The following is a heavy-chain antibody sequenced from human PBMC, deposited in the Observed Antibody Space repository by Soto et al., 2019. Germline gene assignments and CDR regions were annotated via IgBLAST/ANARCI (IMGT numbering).Heavy chain of an antibody. J-gene: IGHJ3*02. V-gene: IGHV3-21*01. D-gene: IGHD2-21*02. CDR3: ARGDPDFADAFDI. CDR2: IRSSSRYI. Sequence: GGSLRLSCAASGFAFSKYSMNWVRQAPGKGLEWVSFIRSSSRYIYYADSVRGRFTISRDNAKNSLYLQMNSLRADDTAVYYCARGDPDFADAFDIWGRGTVVTV. CDR1: GFAFSKYS.